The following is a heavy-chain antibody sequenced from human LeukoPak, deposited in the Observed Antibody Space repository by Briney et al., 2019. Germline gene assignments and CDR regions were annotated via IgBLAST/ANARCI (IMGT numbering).Heavy chain of an antibody. CDR3: AKPQHYGRGDFDY. D-gene: IGHD3-10*01. CDR1: VFNFDDYA. CDR2: FCGIGGIT. Sequence: GGSLRLSCAASVFNFDDYAMYWVRPAPGRGLEWVSLFCGIGGITYYADFVKGRFTISRDNSKNSLYLQKNSLRTEDTALYYCAKPQHYGRGDFDYWGQGTLVTVSS. J-gene: IGHJ4*02. V-gene: IGHV3-43*02.